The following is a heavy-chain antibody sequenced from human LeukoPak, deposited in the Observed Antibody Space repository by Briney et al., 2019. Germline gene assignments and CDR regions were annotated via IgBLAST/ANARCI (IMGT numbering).Heavy chain of an antibody. V-gene: IGHV3-30-3*01. Sequence: PGRSLRLSCSASGFTFSAYTMRWVRQAPGKGLEWVAIVFYDGSNKYYADSVKGRFTISKDNSKNTLYLQMNSLTLEDTAVYFCARSPSGYCTDTSCYNNYSHYHMDVWGKGTTVTVSS. D-gene: IGHD2-2*02. CDR1: GFTFSAYT. J-gene: IGHJ6*03. CDR2: VFYDGSNK. CDR3: ARSPSGYCTDTSCYNNYSHYHMDV.